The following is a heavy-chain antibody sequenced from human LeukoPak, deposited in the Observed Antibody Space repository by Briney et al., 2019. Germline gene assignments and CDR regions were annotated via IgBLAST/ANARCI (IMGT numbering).Heavy chain of an antibody. CDR1: GFTFSDYY. CDR2: ISSSGSTI. CDR3: ARDPMTTEGYYYYYMDV. J-gene: IGHJ6*03. V-gene: IGHV3-11*04. Sequence: GGSLRLSCAASGFTFSDYYMSWIRQAPGKGLEWVPYISSSGSTIYYADSVKGRFTISRDNAKNSLYLQMNSLRAEDTAVYYCARDPMTTEGYYYYYMDVWGKGTTVTVSS. D-gene: IGHD4-11*01.